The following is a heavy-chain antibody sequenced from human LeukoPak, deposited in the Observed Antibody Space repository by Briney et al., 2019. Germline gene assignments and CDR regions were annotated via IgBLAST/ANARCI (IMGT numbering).Heavy chain of an antibody. CDR2: IYYSGST. D-gene: IGHD3-10*01. J-gene: IGHJ3*02. Sequence: SETLSRTCTVSGGSISSYYWSWIRQPPGKGLEWTGYIYYSGSTNYNPSLKSRVTISVDTSKNQFSLKLSSVTAADTAVYYCARHLEYGSGDDAFDIWGQGTMVTVSS. CDR1: GGSISSYY. CDR3: ARHLEYGSGDDAFDI. V-gene: IGHV4-59*08.